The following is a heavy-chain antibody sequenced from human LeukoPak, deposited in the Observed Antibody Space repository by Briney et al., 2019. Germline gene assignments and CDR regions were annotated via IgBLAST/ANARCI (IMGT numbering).Heavy chain of an antibody. V-gene: IGHV3-13*03. CDR2: IVTAGDI. D-gene: IGHD2-15*01. CDR1: GFNCTVCGFTFGVYD. Sequence: GGSLRLSCAACGFNCTVCGFTFGVYDMRWVRQATGKGLECVSVIVTAGDIDYLDSVRGQFTVSSENAKKWLYLQMNSLRAGDTAVYYCAKVRVGHYFDYWGQGTLVTVSS. J-gene: IGHJ4*02. CDR3: AKVRVGHYFDY.